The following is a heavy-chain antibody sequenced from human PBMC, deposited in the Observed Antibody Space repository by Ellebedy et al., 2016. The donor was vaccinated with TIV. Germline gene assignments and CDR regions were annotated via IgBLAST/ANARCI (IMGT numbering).Heavy chain of an antibody. CDR2: ISSSGSTM. CDR3: ARPRYSYDYFDS. Sequence: GESLKISCAASGFTFSSYELNWVRQAPGTGLEWVSYISSSGSTMHYADSVKGRFTISRDNAKNSLYLQMNSLRAEDTAVYYCARPRYSYDYFDSWGQGTLVTVSS. D-gene: IGHD5-18*01. J-gene: IGHJ4*02. CDR1: GFTFSSYE. V-gene: IGHV3-48*03.